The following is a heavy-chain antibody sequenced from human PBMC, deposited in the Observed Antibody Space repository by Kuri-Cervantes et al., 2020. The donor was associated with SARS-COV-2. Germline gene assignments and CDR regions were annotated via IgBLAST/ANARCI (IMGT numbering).Heavy chain of an antibody. V-gene: IGHV4-34*01. D-gene: IGHD3-10*01. J-gene: IGHJ5*02. CDR1: GGSFSGYY. CDR3: AREGQDPGELLRWFDP. CDR2: IKHSGST. Sequence: SETLSLTCAVYGGSFSGYYWSWIRQPPGKGLEWIGEIKHSGSTNYNPSLKSRVTISVDTSKNQFSLKLSSVTAADTAVYYCAREGQDPGELLRWFDPWGQGTLVTVSS.